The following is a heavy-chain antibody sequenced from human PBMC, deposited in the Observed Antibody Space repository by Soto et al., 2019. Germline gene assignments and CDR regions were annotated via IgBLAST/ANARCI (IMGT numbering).Heavy chain of an antibody. CDR3: ARSIVGVLYYFDY. V-gene: IGHV4-4*08. D-gene: IGHD1-26*01. Sequence: SETLSLTCTVSGGSISSDFWSWIRQPPGKGLEWIGYISISGNTDYSPSLKSRATISADTSKNQFSLKLSSVTAADTAVYYCARSIVGVLYYFDYWGQGTLVTVSS. CDR2: ISISGNT. J-gene: IGHJ4*02. CDR1: GGSISSDF.